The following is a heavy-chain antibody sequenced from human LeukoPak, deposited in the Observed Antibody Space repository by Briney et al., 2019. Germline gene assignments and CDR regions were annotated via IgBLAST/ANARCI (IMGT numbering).Heavy chain of an antibody. CDR1: GGSISSGGYS. V-gene: IGHV4-30-2*01. D-gene: IGHD3-22*01. Sequence: SETLSLTSAVSGGSISSGGYSWGWLRQPPGTGLEWIAYIYHSGSTYYNPSLKGRVTISVDRAKNQFSLKLSSVTAADTAVYYCARGGAYYYDSSGYMFDYWAQGALVTVSS. J-gene: IGHJ4*02. CDR3: ARGGAYYYDSSGYMFDY. CDR2: IYHSGST.